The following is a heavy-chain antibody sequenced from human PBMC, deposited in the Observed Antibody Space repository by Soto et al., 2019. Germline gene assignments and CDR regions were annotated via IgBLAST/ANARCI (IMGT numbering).Heavy chain of an antibody. Sequence: GGSLRLSCAASGFTFSSYAMSWVRQAPGKGLEWVSVIYSDGTTYYADSVKGRFTISRDNSKNTLYLQMNSLRAEDTAVYYCARDYYVALHLLVFQHWGQGTLVTVSS. V-gene: IGHV3-53*01. CDR2: IYSDGTT. D-gene: IGHD3-10*02. CDR1: GFTFSSYA. CDR3: ARDYYVALHLLVFQH. J-gene: IGHJ1*01.